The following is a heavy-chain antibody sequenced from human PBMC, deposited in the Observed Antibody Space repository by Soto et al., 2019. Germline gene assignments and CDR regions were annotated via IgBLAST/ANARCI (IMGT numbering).Heavy chain of an antibody. CDR1: GGTFSSYA. D-gene: IGHD2-2*01. V-gene: IGHV1-69*01. J-gene: IGHJ6*02. CDR2: IIPIFGTA. Sequence: QVQLVQSGAEVKKPGSSVKVSCKASGGTFSSYAISWVRQAPGQGLEWMGGIIPIFGTANYAQKFQGRATITADESTSTAYMELSSLRSEDTAVYYCARSIVVPAAPYYYYGMDVWGQGTTVTVSS. CDR3: ARSIVVPAAPYYYYGMDV.